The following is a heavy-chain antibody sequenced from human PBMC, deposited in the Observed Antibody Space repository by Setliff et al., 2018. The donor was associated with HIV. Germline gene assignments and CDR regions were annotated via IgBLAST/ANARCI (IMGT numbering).Heavy chain of an antibody. CDR2: IWYDGSNK. CDR3: ARDLSNSELYYFFYMDV. V-gene: IGHV3-33*08. CDR1: RFTFSSYG. J-gene: IGHJ6*03. Sequence: GGSLRLSCAASRFTFSSYGMHWVRQAPGKGLEWVAVIWYDGSNKYYADSVKGRFTVSRDTAKNSLYLQMNSLRAEDTAVYYCARDLSNSELYYFFYMDVWGKGTTVTVSS. D-gene: IGHD4-4*01.